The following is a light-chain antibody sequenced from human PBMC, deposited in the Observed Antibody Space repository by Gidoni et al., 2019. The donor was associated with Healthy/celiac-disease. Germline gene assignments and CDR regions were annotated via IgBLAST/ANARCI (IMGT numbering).Light chain of an antibody. Sequence: DIQMTQSPSSLSASVGDRVTITCRASQSISSYLNWDQQKPGKAPKILIYAASSLQSGVPSRFSGGGSGTDFTLTISVLQPEDFATYYCQQSYSTPEWTVGQGTKLEIK. CDR2: AAS. CDR3: QQSYSTPEWT. J-gene: IGKJ1*01. V-gene: IGKV1-39*01. CDR1: QSISSY.